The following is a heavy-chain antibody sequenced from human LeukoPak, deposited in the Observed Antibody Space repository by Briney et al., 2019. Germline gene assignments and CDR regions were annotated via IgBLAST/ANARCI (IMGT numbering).Heavy chain of an antibody. V-gene: IGHV3-21*01. D-gene: IGHD3-22*01. Sequence: GGSLRLSCAASGFTFSSYSMNWVRQAPGKGLEWVSSISSSSSYIYYADSVKGRFTISRDNAKNSLYLQMNSLRAEDTAVYYCARTYYYDSSGYYYSFYPYYFDYWGQGTLVTVSS. J-gene: IGHJ4*02. CDR1: GFTFSSYS. CDR3: ARTYYYDSSGYYYSFYPYYFDY. CDR2: ISSSSSYI.